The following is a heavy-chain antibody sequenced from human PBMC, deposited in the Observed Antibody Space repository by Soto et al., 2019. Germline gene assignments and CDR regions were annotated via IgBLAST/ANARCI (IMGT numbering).Heavy chain of an antibody. CDR2: ISGSGGST. CDR1: GFTFSSYA. V-gene: IGHV3-23*01. J-gene: IGHJ5*02. CDR3: AKVPAQKLNDYGDYWPNWFDP. D-gene: IGHD4-17*01. Sequence: PGGSLRLSCAASGFTFSSYAMSWVRQAPGKGLEWVSAISGSGGSTYYADSVKGRFTISRDNSKNTLYLQMNSLRAEDTAVYYCAKVPAQKLNDYGDYWPNWFDPWGQGTLVTVSS.